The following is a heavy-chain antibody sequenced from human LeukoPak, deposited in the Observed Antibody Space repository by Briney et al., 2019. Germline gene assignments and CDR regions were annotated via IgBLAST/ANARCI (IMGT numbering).Heavy chain of an antibody. V-gene: IGHV3-7*01. CDR2: IKQDGSEK. J-gene: IGHJ4*02. CDR1: GFTFSSYW. Sequence: PGGSLRLSYAASGFTFSSYWMSWVRQAPGKGLEWVANIKQDGSEKYYVDSVKGRFTISRDNAKNSLYLQMNSLRAEDTAVYYCARGACSGGSCYSFDYWGQGTLVTVSS. CDR3: ARGACSGGSCYSFDY. D-gene: IGHD2-15*01.